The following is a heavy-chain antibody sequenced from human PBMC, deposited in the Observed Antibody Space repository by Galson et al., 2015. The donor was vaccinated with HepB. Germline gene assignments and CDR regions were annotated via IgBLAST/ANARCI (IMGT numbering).Heavy chain of an antibody. Sequence: SLRLSCAASGFTFSDYYMSWIRQAPGKGLEWVSYISDRSNYINYADSVKGRFTISRDNAKNSLYLQIYSLRVEDTAMYYCARVSRWFGELSTEYYFDSWGQGTLVTVSS. CDR1: GFTFSDYY. CDR3: ARVSRWFGELSTEYYFDS. D-gene: IGHD3-10*01. J-gene: IGHJ4*02. V-gene: IGHV3-11*06. CDR2: ISDRSNYI.